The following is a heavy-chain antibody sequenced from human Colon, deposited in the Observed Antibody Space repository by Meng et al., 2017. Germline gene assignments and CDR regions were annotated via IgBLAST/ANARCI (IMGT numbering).Heavy chain of an antibody. CDR3: ARGRGGSTDY. Sequence: SETLSLTCTVSGGSISSSSYYWGWIRQPPGKGLEWIGSIYYSGSTYYNPSLKSRVTISVDTSKNQFSLKLSSVTAAGTAVYYCARGRGGSTDYWGQGTLVTVSS. CDR1: GGSISSSSYY. CDR2: IYYSGST. J-gene: IGHJ4*02. V-gene: IGHV4-39*07. D-gene: IGHD3-10*01.